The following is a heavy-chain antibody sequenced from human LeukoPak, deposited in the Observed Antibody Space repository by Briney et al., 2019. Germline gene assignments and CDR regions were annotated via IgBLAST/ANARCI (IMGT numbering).Heavy chain of an antibody. CDR1: GFTFSTYS. V-gene: IGHV3-15*01. Sequence: GGSLRLSCAASGFTFSTYSMNWVRQAPGKGLEWVGRIKSKTDGGTTDYAAPVKGRFTISRDDSKNTLYLQMNSLKTEDTAVYYCTTAYYDSSGYHLDYWGQGTLVTVSS. D-gene: IGHD3-22*01. J-gene: IGHJ4*02. CDR3: TTAYYDSSGYHLDY. CDR2: IKSKTDGGTT.